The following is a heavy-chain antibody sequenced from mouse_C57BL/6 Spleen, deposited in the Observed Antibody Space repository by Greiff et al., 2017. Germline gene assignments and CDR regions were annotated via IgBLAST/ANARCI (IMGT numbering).Heavy chain of an antibody. J-gene: IGHJ2*01. CDR1: GFTFTDYY. CDR2: VYPYNGGT. Sequence: VQLQQSGPVLVKPGPSVKISCKASGFTFTDYYMHWVKQSHGKSLEWIGLVYPYNGGTSYNQKFKGKATLTVDTSSSTADMELNSLASEDSAVYSCARGPFFITTVVAPGYFDYWGQGTTLTVSS. CDR3: ARGPFFITTVVAPGYFDY. V-gene: IGHV1-36*01. D-gene: IGHD1-1*01.